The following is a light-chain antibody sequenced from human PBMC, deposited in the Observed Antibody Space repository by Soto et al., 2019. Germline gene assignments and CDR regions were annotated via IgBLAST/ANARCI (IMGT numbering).Light chain of an antibody. J-gene: IGKJ5*01. Sequence: EIVLTQSPATLSVSPGERATLSCRASRSVSSNLAWYQQKPGQAPRLLIYGASTRATGVPARFSGSGSGTEFTLTISSLQSEDFAVYYCQQYNNWPPITFGQGTRLEIK. CDR2: GAS. CDR3: QQYNNWPPIT. V-gene: IGKV3-15*01. CDR1: RSVSSN.